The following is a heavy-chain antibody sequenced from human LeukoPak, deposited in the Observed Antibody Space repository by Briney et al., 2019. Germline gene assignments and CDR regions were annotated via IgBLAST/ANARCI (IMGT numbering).Heavy chain of an antibody. CDR2: ISTSSIYI. CDR1: GITFNKYS. Sequence: PGGSLRLSCAASGITFNKYSMNWVRQAPGKGLEWVSSISTSSIYIYYADSVKGRFTISRDNAKNSLYLQMNSLGAEDTAVYYCARRSRDGWYFDYWGQGTLVTVSS. CDR3: ARRSRDGWYFDY. J-gene: IGHJ4*02. D-gene: IGHD5-24*01. V-gene: IGHV3-21*01.